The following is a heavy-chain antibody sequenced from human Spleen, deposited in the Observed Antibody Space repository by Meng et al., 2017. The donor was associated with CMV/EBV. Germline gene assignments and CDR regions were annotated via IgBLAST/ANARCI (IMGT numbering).Heavy chain of an antibody. J-gene: IGHJ6*02. Sequence: GSLRLSCTVSGGSISSSSYYWGWIRQPPGKGLEWIGSIYYSGSTYYNPSLKSRVTISVDTSKNQFSLKLSSVTAADTAVYYCARIVDYYYYGLDVWGQGTTVTVSS. CDR2: IYYSGST. CDR3: ARIVDYYYYGLDV. CDR1: GGSISSSSYY. D-gene: IGHD2-15*01. V-gene: IGHV4-39*07.